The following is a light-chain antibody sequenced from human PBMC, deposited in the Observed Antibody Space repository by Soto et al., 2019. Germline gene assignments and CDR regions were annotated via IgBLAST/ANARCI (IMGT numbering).Light chain of an antibody. CDR1: QSISSW. J-gene: IGKJ4*01. Sequence: GDRVTITCRARQSISSWLAWYQQKPGKAPKLLIYDASNLESGVPSRFSGSGSGTEFTLTISGLQPDDFATYYCQQYSYCFGGGNKVEIK. V-gene: IGKV1-5*01. CDR3: QQYSYC. CDR2: DAS.